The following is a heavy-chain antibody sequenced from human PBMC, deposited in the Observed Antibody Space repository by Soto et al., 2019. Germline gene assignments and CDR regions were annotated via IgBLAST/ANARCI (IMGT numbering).Heavy chain of an antibody. CDR2: IIPIFGTA. CDR3: ARQAPYSSGWYWFDP. V-gene: IGHV1-69*13. D-gene: IGHD6-19*01. CDR1: GGTFSSYA. Sequence: GASVKVSCKASGGTFSSYAISWVRQAPGQGLEWMGGIIPIFGTANYAQKFQGRVTITADESTSTAYMELSSLRSEDTAVYYCARQAPYSSGWYWFDPWGQGTLVTVSS. J-gene: IGHJ5*02.